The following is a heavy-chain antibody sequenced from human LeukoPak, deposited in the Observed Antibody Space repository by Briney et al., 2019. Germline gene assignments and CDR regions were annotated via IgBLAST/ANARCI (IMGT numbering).Heavy chain of an antibody. D-gene: IGHD6-13*01. J-gene: IGHJ4*02. CDR2: INWNGGST. CDR3: ARSRSLTIAAAGPFDY. V-gene: IGHV3-20*04. Sequence: GGSLRLSCAASGFTLDDYGMSWVRQAPGKGLEWVSGINWNGGSTGYADSVKGRFTISRDNAKNSLYLQMNSLRAEDTALYYCARSRSLTIAAAGPFDYWGQGTLVTVSS. CDR1: GFTLDDYG.